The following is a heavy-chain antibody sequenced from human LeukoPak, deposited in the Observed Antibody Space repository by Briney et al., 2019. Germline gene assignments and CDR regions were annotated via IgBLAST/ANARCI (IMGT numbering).Heavy chain of an antibody. CDR2: ISAYNGNT. Sequence: ASVKVSCKASGYTFTSYGISWVRQAPGQGLEWMGWISAYNGNTNYAQKLQGRVTMTTDTSTSTAYMELRSLRSDDTAVYYCARDRDSDAPGADAFDIWGQGTMVTVSS. CDR1: GYTFTSYG. V-gene: IGHV1-18*01. CDR3: ARDRDSDAPGADAFDI. D-gene: IGHD7-27*01. J-gene: IGHJ3*02.